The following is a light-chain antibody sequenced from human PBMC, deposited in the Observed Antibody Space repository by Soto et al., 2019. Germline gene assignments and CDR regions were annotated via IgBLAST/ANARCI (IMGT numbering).Light chain of an antibody. CDR1: SSDVGGFNY. Sequence: QSVLTQPPSASGSPGQSVTISCTGTSSDVGGFNYVSLYQQHPGKAPKLMISEVTKRPSGVPDRFSASKSGNTASLTVSGLQAEDEADYYCSSYTGSNSFEFGGGTKLTVL. CDR2: EVT. J-gene: IGLJ2*01. CDR3: SSYTGSNSFE. V-gene: IGLV2-8*01.